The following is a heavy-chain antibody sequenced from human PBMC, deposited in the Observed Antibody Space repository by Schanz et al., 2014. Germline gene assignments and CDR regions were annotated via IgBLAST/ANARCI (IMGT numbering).Heavy chain of an antibody. Sequence: QVQLEEDGGGVVQPGTSLRRTCAASGFTFRGQAMHWVRQAPGQGLEKVAVTSTDGTRTYYAASVRGRFTISRDNSKNTVYLQMNSLRAELSAVYYCAKGQLLSYYFPYWGQGTLVSVSS. CDR3: AKGQLLSYYFPY. CDR1: GFTFRGQA. D-gene: IGHD2-21*01. J-gene: IGHJ4*02. V-gene: IGHV3-30*14. CDR2: TSTDGTRT.